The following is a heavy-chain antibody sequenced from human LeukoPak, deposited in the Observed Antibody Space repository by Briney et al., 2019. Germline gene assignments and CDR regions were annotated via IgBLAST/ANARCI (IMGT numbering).Heavy chain of an antibody. J-gene: IGHJ6*03. D-gene: IGHD6-6*01. V-gene: IGHV1-8*01. CDR3: ARAGSSSVHYYYYMDV. CDR2: MNANSGNT. Sequence: GASVKVSCKASGYTFTSYDINWVRQATGQGLEWMGWMNANSGNTGYAQKFQGRVTMTRNTSISTAYMELSSLRSEDTAVYYCARAGSSSVHYYYYMDVWGKGTTVTVSS. CDR1: GYTFTSYD.